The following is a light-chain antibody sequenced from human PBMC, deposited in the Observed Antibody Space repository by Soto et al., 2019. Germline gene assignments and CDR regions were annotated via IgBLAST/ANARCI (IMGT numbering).Light chain of an antibody. V-gene: IGKV1-5*03. CDR2: KAS. CDR3: QQYNSYSTGK. CDR1: QSISSW. J-gene: IGKJ1*01. Sequence: DIQMTQSPSTLSASVGDRVTITCRASQSISSWLAWYQQKPGKAPKLLIYKASSLESGVPSRFSGSGSGTNFTLTISILQTDDFATYYCQQYNSYSTGKFGQGTKVEIK.